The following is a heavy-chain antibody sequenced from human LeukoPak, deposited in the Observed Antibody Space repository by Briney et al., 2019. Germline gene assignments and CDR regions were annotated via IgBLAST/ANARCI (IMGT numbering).Heavy chain of an antibody. V-gene: IGHV3-48*02. CDR3: ARDPGYSRPSSYGYFDH. CDR2: ITSSSDSI. Sequence: GWSLRLSCATSGFTFSAYSMIWVRQTPGKGLGCLSYITSSSDSIHYADSVRGRFTVSRDNAKNSLYLQMNSLRDEDTAVYYCARDPGYSRPSSYGYFDHWGQGTLATVSS. J-gene: IGHJ4*02. D-gene: IGHD1-26*01. CDR1: GFTFSAYS.